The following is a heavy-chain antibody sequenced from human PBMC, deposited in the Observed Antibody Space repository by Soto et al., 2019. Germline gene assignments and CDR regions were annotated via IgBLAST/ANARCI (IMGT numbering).Heavy chain of an antibody. V-gene: IGHV6-1*01. Sequence: SQTLSLTCAISGDSVSINSGAWNWIRQSPSRGLEWLGRTYYRSKWYYDYAESVKSRIIISVDTSKNTLYLQMNSLRAEDTAVYYCGRYNSNSGTGDYWGQGTXXXVXS. CDR1: GDSVSINSGA. J-gene: IGHJ4*02. D-gene: IGHD1-26*01. CDR2: TYYRSKWYY. CDR3: GRYNSNSGTGDY.